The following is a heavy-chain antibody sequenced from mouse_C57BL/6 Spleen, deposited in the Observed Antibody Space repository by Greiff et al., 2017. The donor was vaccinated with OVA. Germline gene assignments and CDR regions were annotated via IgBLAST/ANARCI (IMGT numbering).Heavy chain of an antibody. V-gene: IGHV1-47*01. CDR3: ARKDDGYSYAMDY. CDR1: GYTFTTYP. Sequence: VQLQESGAELVKPGASVKMSCKASGYTFTTYPIEWMKQNHGKSLEWIGNFHPYNDDTKYNEKFKGKATLTVEKSSSTVYLELSRLTSDDSAVYYCARKDDGYSYAMDYWGQGTSVTVSS. J-gene: IGHJ4*01. CDR2: FHPYNDDT. D-gene: IGHD2-3*01.